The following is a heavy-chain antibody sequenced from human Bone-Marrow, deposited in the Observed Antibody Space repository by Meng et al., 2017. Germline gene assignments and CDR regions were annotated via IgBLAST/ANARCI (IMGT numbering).Heavy chain of an antibody. CDR3: ARNPKEVAVAGTGGWYFDL. V-gene: IGHV1-69*06. CDR2: IIPIFGTE. CDR1: GGTFSSYA. J-gene: IGHJ2*01. Sequence: SVKVSCKASGGTFSSYAISWVRQAPGQGLEWMGGIIPIFGTENYAQKFQGRVTITADKSTGTAYMELGSLRSEDTAVYYCARNPKEVAVAGTGGWYFDLWGRGTLVTVSS. D-gene: IGHD6-19*01.